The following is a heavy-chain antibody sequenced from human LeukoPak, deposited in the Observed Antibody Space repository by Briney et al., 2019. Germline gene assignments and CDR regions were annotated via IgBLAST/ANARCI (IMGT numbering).Heavy chain of an antibody. J-gene: IGHJ4*02. Sequence: AGGSLRLSCAASGFTFSSYAMSWVRQAPGKGLEWVSGISGSGGSTNYADSVKGRFTISRDNSKNTLYLQMNSLRAEDTAVYYCAKDGSGTIDYWGQGTLVTVSS. CDR2: ISGSGGST. V-gene: IGHV3-23*01. CDR3: AKDGSGTIDY. CDR1: GFTFSSYA. D-gene: IGHD1-1*01.